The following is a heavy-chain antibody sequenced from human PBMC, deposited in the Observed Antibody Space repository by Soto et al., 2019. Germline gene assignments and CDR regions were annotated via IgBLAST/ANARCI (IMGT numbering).Heavy chain of an antibody. V-gene: IGHV3-23*01. CDR1: GFTFSSYA. CDR3: ATALWRVPAASPHYWYFDP. D-gene: IGHD2-2*01. J-gene: IGHJ2*01. Sequence: EVQLLESGGGLVQPGGSLRLSCAASGFTFSSYAMSWVRQALGKGLEWVSAISGSGGSTYYADSVKGRFTISRDNSKNTLYLQRNGQRAEDTAVYYCATALWRVPAASPHYWYFDPWGRGTLVTVSS. CDR2: ISGSGGST.